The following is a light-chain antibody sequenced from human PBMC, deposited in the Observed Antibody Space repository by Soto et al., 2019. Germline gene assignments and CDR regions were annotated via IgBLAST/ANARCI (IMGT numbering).Light chain of an antibody. Sequence: EIVLTQSPATLSLSPGERATLSCRASESIESRYLAWYQQRPGQAPRLLIYGTSSRATGIPDRFSGSGSGTHFSLTISRLEPEDFAVYYCQQFGSSPGFTFGPGTKVDIK. CDR2: GTS. V-gene: IGKV3-20*01. J-gene: IGKJ3*01. CDR3: QQFGSSPGFT. CDR1: ESIESRY.